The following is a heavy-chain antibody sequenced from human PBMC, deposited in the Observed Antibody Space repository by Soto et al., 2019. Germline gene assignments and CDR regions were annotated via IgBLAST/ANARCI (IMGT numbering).Heavy chain of an antibody. D-gene: IGHD6-13*01. Sequence: QVQLVESGGGLVKPGGSLRLSCAASGFTFSDYYMSWIRQAPGKGLEWVSYISSSDNTIYYADSVKGRFTISRDNAKNSLYLQMNSLRAEDTAVYYCARPRYSSSWYAFDIWGQGTMVTVSS. CDR2: ISSSDNTI. CDR1: GFTFSDYY. J-gene: IGHJ3*02. V-gene: IGHV3-11*01. CDR3: ARPRYSSSWYAFDI.